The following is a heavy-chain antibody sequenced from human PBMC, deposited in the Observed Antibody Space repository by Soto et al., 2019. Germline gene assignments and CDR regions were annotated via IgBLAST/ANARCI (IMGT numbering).Heavy chain of an antibody. Sequence: ASVKVSCKASGYTFTSYAVHWVRQAPGQRLEWMGWINADYGNTKYSQKFQGRVTITRDTSASTAYMELSSLRSEDTAVYYCARPRTYNWNDPFDYWGQGTLVTVSS. CDR2: INADYGNT. J-gene: IGHJ4*02. CDR3: ARPRTYNWNDPFDY. D-gene: IGHD1-20*01. CDR1: GYTFTSYA. V-gene: IGHV1-3*01.